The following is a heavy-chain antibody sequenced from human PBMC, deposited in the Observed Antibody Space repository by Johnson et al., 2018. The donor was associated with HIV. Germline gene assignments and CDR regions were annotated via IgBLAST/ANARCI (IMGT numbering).Heavy chain of an antibody. J-gene: IGHJ3*02. CDR3: ARYIILYWKAFDI. Sequence: QVQLVESGGGVVQPGGSLRLSCVASGFAFSSYGMHWVRQAPGKGLEWVAFIRSDGSDEHYVDSVKGRFTISRDNAKNSLYLQMNSLRAEDTAVYYCARYIILYWKAFDIWGQGTRVTVSS. CDR2: IRSDGSDE. CDR1: GFAFSSYG. D-gene: IGHD1-1*01. V-gene: IGHV3-30*02.